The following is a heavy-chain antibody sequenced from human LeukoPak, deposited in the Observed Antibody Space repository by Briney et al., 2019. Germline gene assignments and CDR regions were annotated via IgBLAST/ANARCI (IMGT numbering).Heavy chain of an antibody. CDR2: IRYDGSNK. Sequence: PGGSLRLSCAASGFTFSSYGMHWVRQAPGKGLEWVAFIRYDGSNKYYADSVKGRFTISRDNSKNTLYLQMNSLRAEDTAVYYCAREKGGMVRGVTHPSYYYYMDVWGKGTTVTISS. D-gene: IGHD3-10*01. V-gene: IGHV3-30*02. CDR1: GFTFSSYG. CDR3: AREKGGMVRGVTHPSYYYYMDV. J-gene: IGHJ6*03.